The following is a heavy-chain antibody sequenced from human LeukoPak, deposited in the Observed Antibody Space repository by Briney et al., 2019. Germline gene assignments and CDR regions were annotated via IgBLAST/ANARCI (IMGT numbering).Heavy chain of an antibody. CDR1: GYTFTGYY. CDR3: ARVRARSGSYKYFDY. D-gene: IGHD1-26*01. J-gene: IGHJ4*02. CDR2: INPNSGGT. V-gene: IGHV1-2*02. Sequence: ASVKVSCKASGYTFTGYYMHWVRQAPGQGLEWMGWINPNSGGTNYAQKFQGRVTMTRDTSISTAYMELRRLRSDDTAVYYCARVRARSGSYKYFDYWGQGTLVTVSS.